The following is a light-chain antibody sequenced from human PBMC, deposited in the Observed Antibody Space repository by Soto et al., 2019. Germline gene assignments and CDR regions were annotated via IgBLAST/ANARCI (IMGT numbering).Light chain of an antibody. CDR2: DVT. Sequence: QSALTQPPSASGSRGQSVAISCTGTSSDVGAFDYVSWYQHHPGKVPKLLIYDVTKRPSGVPDRFSGSKSGNTASLTVSGLQAEDEADYYCSSYACSNNGVFGGGTKLTVL. CDR3: SSYACSNNGV. V-gene: IGLV2-8*01. J-gene: IGLJ3*02. CDR1: SSDVGAFDY.